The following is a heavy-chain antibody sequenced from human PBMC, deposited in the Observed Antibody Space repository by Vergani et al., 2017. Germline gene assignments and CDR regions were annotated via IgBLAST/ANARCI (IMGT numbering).Heavy chain of an antibody. D-gene: IGHD6-13*01. Sequence: QVQLQQWGAGLLKPSETLSLTCAVYGGSFSGYYWSWIRQPPGKGLEWIGEINHSGSTNYNPSLKSRVTISVDTSKNQFSLKLSSVTAADTAVYYCARVNTQQRHYGMDVWGQGTTVTVSS. CDR1: GGSFSGYY. J-gene: IGHJ6*02. CDR3: ARVNTQQRHYGMDV. CDR2: INHSGST. V-gene: IGHV4-34*01.